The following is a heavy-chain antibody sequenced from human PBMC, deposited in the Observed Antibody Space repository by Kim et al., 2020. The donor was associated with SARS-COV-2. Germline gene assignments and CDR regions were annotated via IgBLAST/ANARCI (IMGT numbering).Heavy chain of an antibody. V-gene: IGHV3-23*01. Sequence: GGSLRLSCAASGFTFRSFAMSWVRQAPGKGLEWASTINFSGDSTLYADSVKGRFTISRDNSMNTLYMEMDSLRVEDTALYYCAKGTSGSSYSYLFNFWG. J-gene: IGHJ4*01. CDR1: GFTFRSFA. CDR3: AKGTSGSSYSYLFNF. D-gene: IGHD2-15*01. CDR2: INFSGDST.